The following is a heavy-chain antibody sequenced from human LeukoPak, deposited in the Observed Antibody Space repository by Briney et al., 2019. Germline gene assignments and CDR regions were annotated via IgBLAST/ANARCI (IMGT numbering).Heavy chain of an antibody. CDR1: GYTFTSYY. Sequence: GAPVKVSCKASGYTFTSYYMHWVRQAPGQGLEWMGIINPSGGSTSYAQKFQGRVTMTRDTSTSTVYMEPSSLRSEDTAVYYCARDAYNYYYSDYWGQGTLVTVSS. V-gene: IGHV1-46*01. CDR3: ARDAYNYYYSDY. D-gene: IGHD5-24*01. J-gene: IGHJ4*02. CDR2: INPSGGST.